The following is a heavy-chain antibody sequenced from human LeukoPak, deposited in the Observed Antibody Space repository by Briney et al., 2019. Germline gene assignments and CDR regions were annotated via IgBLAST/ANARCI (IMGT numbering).Heavy chain of an antibody. J-gene: IGHJ4*02. CDR2: ISGSGDST. CDR3: ARDRGRYYDSRGFFDS. D-gene: IGHD3-22*01. CDR1: GFTFSSYG. V-gene: IGHV3-23*01. Sequence: GGSLRLSCAASGFTFSSYGMHWVRQAPGKGLEWVSTISGSGDSTYYADSVKGRFTISRDNSKDTLYLQMSSVRVDDTAVYYCARDRGRYYDSRGFFDSWGQGILATVST.